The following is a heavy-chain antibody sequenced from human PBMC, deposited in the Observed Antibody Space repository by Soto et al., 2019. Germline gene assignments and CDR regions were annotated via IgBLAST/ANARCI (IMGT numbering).Heavy chain of an antibody. V-gene: IGHV4-59*08. D-gene: IGHD6-13*01. Sequence: QVQLQESGPGLVKPSETLSLTCTVSGGSISSHYWSWIRQPPGRGLEWIGFIYYSGITDSNPSLKSRVAISLDTFKNHLSLRLSSVTAADTAVYYCARPWGIAPAVWYFDLWGRGTLVTVSS. CDR3: ARPWGIAPAVWYFDL. CDR2: IYYSGIT. CDR1: GGSISSHY. J-gene: IGHJ2*01.